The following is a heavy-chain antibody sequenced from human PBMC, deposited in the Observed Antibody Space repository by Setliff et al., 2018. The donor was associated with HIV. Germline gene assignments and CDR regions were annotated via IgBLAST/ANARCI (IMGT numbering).Heavy chain of an antibody. J-gene: IGHJ4*02. Sequence: PGGSLRLSCAASGFTFSSYWMHWVRQAPGKGLVWVSAISGSGGSTYYADSVKGRFAISGDPSTNTLYLQMNRLSAEDTAVYYCARLGSHCKNAFCPPYWGQGTLVTVSS. CDR3: ARLGSHCKNAFCPPY. V-gene: IGHV3-23*01. CDR2: ISGSGGST. CDR1: GFTFSSYW. D-gene: IGHD2-15*01.